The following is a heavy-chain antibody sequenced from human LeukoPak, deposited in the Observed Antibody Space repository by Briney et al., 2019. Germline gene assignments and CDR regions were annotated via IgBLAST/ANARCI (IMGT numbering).Heavy chain of an antibody. CDR1: GGSISSGDYY. J-gene: IGHJ4*02. CDR2: IYYSGST. CDR3: ARVGSSGYSYDGVDY. D-gene: IGHD3-22*01. Sequence: SETLSLTCTVSGGSISSGDYYWSWIRQPPGKGLEWIGYIYYSGSTNYNPSLKSRVTISVDTSKNQFSLKLSSVTAADTAVYYCARVGSSGYSYDGVDYWGQGTLVTVSS. V-gene: IGHV4-61*08.